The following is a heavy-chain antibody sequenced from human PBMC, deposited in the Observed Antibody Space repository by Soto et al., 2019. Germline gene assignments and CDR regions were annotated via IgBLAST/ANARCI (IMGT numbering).Heavy chain of an antibody. V-gene: IGHV3-49*04. CDR2: IRGRAYSGTA. Sequence: PGGSVRLSCTAAGFTFGGYPMTWVRQAPGQGLEWVGFIRGRAYSGTAEYAASVQGRFTISRDDSKNIVYLQMNSLKTEDSAVYFCTRGYGGYETSPHYYDSWGHVPLVSFSS. J-gene: IGHJ5*01. CDR1: GFTFGGYP. CDR3: TRGYGGYETSPHYYDS. D-gene: IGHD5-12*01.